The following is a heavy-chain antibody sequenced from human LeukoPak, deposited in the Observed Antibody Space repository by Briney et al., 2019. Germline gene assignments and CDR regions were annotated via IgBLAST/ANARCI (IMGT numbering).Heavy chain of an antibody. V-gene: IGHV3-23*01. J-gene: IGHJ5*02. CDR3: AKDRSSNGIYTWFDP. CDR1: GFTFSDYT. D-gene: IGHD1-26*01. CDR2: IGHSGLAI. Sequence: GGSLRLSCTASGFTFSDYTMNWVRQAPGKGLEWVSAIGHSGLAIYYADSVEGRFTISRDNSKNTVYLQMDTLRADDTAVYYCAKDRSSNGIYTWFDPWGQGTLVTVSS.